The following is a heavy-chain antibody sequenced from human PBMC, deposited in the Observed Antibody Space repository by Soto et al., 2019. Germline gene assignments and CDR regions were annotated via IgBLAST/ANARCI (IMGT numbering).Heavy chain of an antibody. J-gene: IGHJ4*02. D-gene: IGHD2-21*02. CDR3: ATFVVPASRHTDFDF. CDR2: MNPNSGNT. Sequence: ASVKVSCKASGYTFTSYDINWVRQATGQGLEWMGWMNPNSGNTGYAQKFQGRVTMTRNTSISTAYMELSSLRSEDTAVYYCATFVVPASRHTDFDFWGPGTLVTVSS. V-gene: IGHV1-8*01. CDR1: GYTFTSYD.